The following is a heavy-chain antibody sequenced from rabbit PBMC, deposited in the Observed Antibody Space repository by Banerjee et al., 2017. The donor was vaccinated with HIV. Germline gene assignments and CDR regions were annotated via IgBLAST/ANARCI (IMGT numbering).Heavy chain of an antibody. CDR2: IYAGSSGST. CDR3: ARGPYSYDDYGDYHYFNL. Sequence: QSLEESGGDLVKPGASLTLTCTASGFSFSSSYYMCWVRQAPGKGLEWIACIYAGSSGSTYYASWAKGRFTISKTSSTTVTLQMTSLTAADTATYFCARGPYSYDDYGDYHYFNLWGPGTLVTVS. J-gene: IGHJ4*01. CDR1: GFSFSSSYY. V-gene: IGHV1S40*01. D-gene: IGHD2-1*01.